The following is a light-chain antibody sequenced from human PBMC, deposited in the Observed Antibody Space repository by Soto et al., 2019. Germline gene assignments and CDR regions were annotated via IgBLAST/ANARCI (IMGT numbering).Light chain of an antibody. CDR3: KQLKSYPQT. CDR2: STS. Sequence: DIQMTQSPSSLSSSVGDRVTITCRASQTIISYLNWFQQKPGKAPKLMIHSTSSLQSGVQSRFSGSGSGTEFTLTIRSLQPEDFATYYCKQLKSYPQTFGQGTKVDIK. CDR1: QTIISY. V-gene: IGKV1-9*01. J-gene: IGKJ1*01.